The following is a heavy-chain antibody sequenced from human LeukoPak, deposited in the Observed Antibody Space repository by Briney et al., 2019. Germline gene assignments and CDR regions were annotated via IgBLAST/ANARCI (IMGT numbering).Heavy chain of an antibody. V-gene: IGHV3-21*04. J-gene: IGHJ4*02. Sequence: GGSLRLSCAASGFTFSSYSMNWVRQAPGKGLEWVSSISSSSSYIYYADSVKGRFTISRDNSKTTLYVQMNSLRAEDTAVYYCAKSFLTGYSLFDSWGQGTLVTVSS. CDR3: AKSFLTGYSLFDS. CDR2: ISSSSSYI. CDR1: GFTFSSYS. D-gene: IGHD3-9*01.